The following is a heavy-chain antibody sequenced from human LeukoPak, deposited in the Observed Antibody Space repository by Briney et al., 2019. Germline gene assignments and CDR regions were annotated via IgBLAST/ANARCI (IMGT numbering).Heavy chain of an antibody. J-gene: IGHJ3*02. V-gene: IGHV3-53*01. CDR3: VRERTGRGAFDI. CDR1: GFTVSTNY. D-gene: IGHD3/OR15-3a*01. Sequence: PGGSLRLSCAASGFTVSTNYISWVRQAPGTGLEWVSVFYPAGTTYYADSVKGRFTISRDNSGNTLSLQMNSLRAEDTAIYYCVRERTGRGAFDIWGQGTMVTVSS. CDR2: FYPAGTT.